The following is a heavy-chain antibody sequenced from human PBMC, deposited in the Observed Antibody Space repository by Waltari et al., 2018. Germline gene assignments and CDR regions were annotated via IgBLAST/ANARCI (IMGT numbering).Heavy chain of an antibody. V-gene: IGHV3-7*01. CDR3: AKARIDDGDYGWHY. J-gene: IGHJ4*02. CDR1: GFPVSSYW. D-gene: IGHD4-17*01. CDR2: IKQDGSEK. Sequence: EVQLVESGGGLVKPGGSLRLSCAASGFPVSSYWMSWVRRARGKGLEWVANIKQDGSEKYYVDSVKGRFTISRDNAKSSLYLQMNSLRAADTGIYYCAKARIDDGDYGWHYWGQGTLVTVSS.